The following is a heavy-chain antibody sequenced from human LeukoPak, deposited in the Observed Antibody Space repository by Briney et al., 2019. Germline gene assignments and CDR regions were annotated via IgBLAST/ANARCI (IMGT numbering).Heavy chain of an antibody. D-gene: IGHD3-16*02. CDR2: INQGGGEK. CDR3: ARDPIRGDRYNFDI. CDR1: GFSFSSYW. Sequence: GGSLRLSCAASGFSFSSYWMSWVRQAPGKGLEWVANINQGGGEKNYVDSVKGRFTISRDSAKSSLYLQMNSLRAEDTAVYYCARDPIRGDRYNFDIWGQGTLVTVST. J-gene: IGHJ4*02. V-gene: IGHV3-7*01.